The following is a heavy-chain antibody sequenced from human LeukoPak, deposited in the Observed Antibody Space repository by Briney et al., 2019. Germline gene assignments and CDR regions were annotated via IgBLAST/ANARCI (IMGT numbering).Heavy chain of an antibody. CDR2: INPNSGGT. CDR1: GYTFTVYY. J-gene: IGHJ4*02. CDR3: ARDSALARLDY. Sequence: ASVTVSCTASGYTFTVYYMHWVRQAPGQGLAWMGWINPNSGGTNYAQKFQGRVTMTRDTSISTAYMELSRLRSDDTAVYYCARDSALARLDYWGQGTLVTVSS. V-gene: IGHV1-2*02.